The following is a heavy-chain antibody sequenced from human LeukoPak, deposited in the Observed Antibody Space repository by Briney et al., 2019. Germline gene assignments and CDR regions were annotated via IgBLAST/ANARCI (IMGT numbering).Heavy chain of an antibody. CDR2: IFGSGGSP. CDR3: GKTTVGYSSGQKPAWPVDY. CDR1: GFTFGSHA. V-gene: IGHV3-23*01. Sequence: GGSLRLSCAASGFTFGSHAMYWVRQAPGKGLEWVAGIFGSGGSPHYADSVKGRFTISRENSRNTVYLQINSLRAEATAVCYCGKTTVGYSSGQKPAWPVDYWGQGTLVTVSS. J-gene: IGHJ4*02. D-gene: IGHD5-18*01.